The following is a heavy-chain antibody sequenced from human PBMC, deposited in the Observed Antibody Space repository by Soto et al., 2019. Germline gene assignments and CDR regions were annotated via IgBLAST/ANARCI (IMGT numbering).Heavy chain of an antibody. CDR1: GYTFTSYG. V-gene: IGHV1-18*01. J-gene: IGHJ5*02. CDR3: ARDEGSKWNDGGWFDP. D-gene: IGHD1-1*01. CDR2: ISGYNGNT. Sequence: QVQLVQSGAEVKKPGASVKVSCKSSGYTFTSYGISWVRQAPGQGLEWMGWISGYNGNTNYAQKLQGRVTMTTDTSTRPAYMELRSLRSDDTAVYYCARDEGSKWNDGGWFDPWGQGTLVTVSS.